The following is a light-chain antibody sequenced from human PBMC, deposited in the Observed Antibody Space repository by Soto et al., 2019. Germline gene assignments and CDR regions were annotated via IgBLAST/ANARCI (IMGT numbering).Light chain of an antibody. CDR2: DVT. CDR3: CSYAGSFHVL. V-gene: IGLV2-11*01. J-gene: IGLJ2*01. CDR1: GSDVGGYNY. Sequence: QSALTQPRSVSGSPGQSVTISCTGTGSDVGGYNYVSWYQQHPGKAPKLIIYDVTKRPSGVPDRFSGSKSGDTASLTISGLQTEDEADYYCCSYAGSFHVLFGGETNLTVL.